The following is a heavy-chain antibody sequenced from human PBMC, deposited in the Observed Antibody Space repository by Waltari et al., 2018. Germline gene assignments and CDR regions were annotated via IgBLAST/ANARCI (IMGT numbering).Heavy chain of an antibody. CDR3: ARHARGYSYGYNGAFGY. D-gene: IGHD5-18*01. Sequence: QLQLQESGPGLVKPSETLSLTCTVSGGSLSSSSYYWGWIRQPPGKGLEWIGSIYYSGSTYYNPSLKSRVTISVDTSKNQFSLKLSSVTAADTAVYYCARHARGYSYGYNGAFGYWGQGTLVTVSS. V-gene: IGHV4-39*07. J-gene: IGHJ4*02. CDR2: IYYSGST. CDR1: GGSLSSSSYY.